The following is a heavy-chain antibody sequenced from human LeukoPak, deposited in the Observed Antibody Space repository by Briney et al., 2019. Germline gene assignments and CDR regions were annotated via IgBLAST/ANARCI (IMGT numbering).Heavy chain of an antibody. J-gene: IGHJ4*02. CDR1: GYTFTSYD. CDR2: MNPNSGNT. D-gene: IGHD3-22*01. V-gene: IGHV1-8*01. Sequence: GASVKVSCKASGYTFTSYDINWVRQATGQGLEWMGWMNPNSGNTGYAQKFQGRVTITRNTSISTAYMELSSLRSEDTAVYYCARQHDSSGYTLHDWGQGTLVTVSS. CDR3: ARQHDSSGYTLHD.